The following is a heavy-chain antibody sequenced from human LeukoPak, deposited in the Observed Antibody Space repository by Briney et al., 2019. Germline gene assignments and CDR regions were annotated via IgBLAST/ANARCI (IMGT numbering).Heavy chain of an antibody. CDR3: ARDLRQWLAPDY. Sequence: SETLSLTCTVSGGSISSSSYYWGWIRQPPGKGLEWIGSIYYSGSTYYNPSLKSRVTISVDTSKNQFSLKLSSVTAADTAVYYCARDLRQWLAPDYWGQGTLVTVSS. CDR2: IYYSGST. CDR1: GGSISSSSYY. V-gene: IGHV4-39*07. D-gene: IGHD6-19*01. J-gene: IGHJ4*02.